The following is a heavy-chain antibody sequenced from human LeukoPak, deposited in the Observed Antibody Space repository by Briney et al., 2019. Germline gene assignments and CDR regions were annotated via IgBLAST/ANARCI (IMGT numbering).Heavy chain of an antibody. J-gene: IGHJ4*02. D-gene: IGHD6-19*01. V-gene: IGHV1-18*01. CDR3: AVAVSLQWRDFDY. CDR2: ISAYNGNT. Sequence: ASVKVSCKASGSTFTSYGISWVRQAPGQGLERMGWISAYNGNTNYAQKLQGTVTMTTDTSTSTAYMELRSLRSDDTAVYYCAVAVSLQWRDFDYWGQGTLVTVSS. CDR1: GSTFTSYG.